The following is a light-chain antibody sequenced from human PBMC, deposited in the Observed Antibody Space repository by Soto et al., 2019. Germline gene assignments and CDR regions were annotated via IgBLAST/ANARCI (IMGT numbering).Light chain of an antibody. CDR1: QSVSSNS. CDR2: GAS. V-gene: IGKV3-20*01. J-gene: IGKJ5*01. CDR3: QQYGSSLIT. Sequence: EIVLTQSPGTLSLSPGARATLYCRASQSVSSNSLAWYHQKPGQPPRVLMYGASSRATGIPDRFSGSWSGTDCTLTISRLEPEDFSMYYCQQYGSSLITLGQGTRLEI.